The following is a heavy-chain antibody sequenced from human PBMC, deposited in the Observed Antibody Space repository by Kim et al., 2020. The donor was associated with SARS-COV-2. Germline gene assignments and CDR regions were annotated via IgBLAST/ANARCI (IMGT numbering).Heavy chain of an antibody. CDR3: AKSDWIDP. CDR2: DGTRP. J-gene: IGHJ5*02. V-gene: IGHV3-74*01. Sequence: DGTRPTYADYVKGRFTVSGDNAKNTLYLQMNSLRAEDTAVYYCAKSDWIDPRGQGTLVTVSS. D-gene: IGHD3-3*01.